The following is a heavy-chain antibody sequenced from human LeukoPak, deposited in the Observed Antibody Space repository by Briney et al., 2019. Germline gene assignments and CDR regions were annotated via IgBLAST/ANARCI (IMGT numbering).Heavy chain of an antibody. CDR2: IKGDGSAK. CDR1: GFAFSDSW. D-gene: IGHD5-18*01. J-gene: IGHJ3*02. V-gene: IGHV3-7*01. Sequence: GGSLRLSCAASGFAFSDSWMTWIRQAPGKGLEWVALIKGDGSAKKYVDSVKGRFTISRDNAKNSLFLQMNSLRAEDTAVYYCARDRGWIQHDIWGQGTMVTVSS. CDR3: ARDRGWIQHDI.